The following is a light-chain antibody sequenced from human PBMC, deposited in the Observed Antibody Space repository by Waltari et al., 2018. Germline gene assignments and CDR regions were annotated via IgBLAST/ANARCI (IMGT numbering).Light chain of an antibody. V-gene: IGLV2-14*03. Sequence: QSALTQPASVSGSPGQSITISCPGTSSDVGAYNYVSWYQQPPGKAPKVMLYDVSNRPAGVSNRFSGSKSGNSASLTISGLHADDEAEYYCSSQTSATVVVFGGGPKLTVL. CDR3: SSQTSATVVV. CDR1: SSDVGAYNY. J-gene: IGLJ2*01. CDR2: DVS.